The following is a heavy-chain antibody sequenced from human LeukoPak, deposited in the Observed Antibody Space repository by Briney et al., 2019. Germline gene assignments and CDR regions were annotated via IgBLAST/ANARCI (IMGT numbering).Heavy chain of an antibody. CDR3: ARGRRYSSSRRWFDP. Sequence: ASVKVSCKASGYTFTSYDINWVRQATGQGLEWMGWMNPNSGNTGYAQKFQGRVTITRNTSISTAYMELSSLRSEDTAVYYCARGRRYSSSRRWFDPWGQGTLVTVSS. V-gene: IGHV1-8*03. J-gene: IGHJ5*02. D-gene: IGHD6-13*01. CDR2: MNPNSGNT. CDR1: GYTFTSYD.